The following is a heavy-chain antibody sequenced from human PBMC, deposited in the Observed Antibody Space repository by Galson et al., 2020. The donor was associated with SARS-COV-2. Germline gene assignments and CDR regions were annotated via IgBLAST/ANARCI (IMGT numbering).Heavy chain of an antibody. V-gene: IGHV3-21*06. Sequence: TGGSLRLSCAASGFTFDTYSMNWVRQAPGKGLEWVSSISSKSGDIYYAESVKGRFTISRDNNKNSLYLQMNSLGVEDTAIYYCARGGLGAALTIPWGQGSPVTVSS. J-gene: IGHJ5*02. CDR1: GFTFDTYS. D-gene: IGHD1-26*01. CDR2: ISSKSGDI. CDR3: ARGGLGAALTIP.